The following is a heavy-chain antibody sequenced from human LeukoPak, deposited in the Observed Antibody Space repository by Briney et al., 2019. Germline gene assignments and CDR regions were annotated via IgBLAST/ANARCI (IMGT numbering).Heavy chain of an antibody. J-gene: IGHJ3*02. CDR1: GGSISSSHW. V-gene: IGHV4-4*02. CDR2: IYHSGST. Sequence: SETLSLTCAVSGGSISSSHWWSWVRQPPGKGLEWIGEIYHSGSTNYNPSLKSRVTILIDKSKNQFSLKLSSVTAADTAVYYCARGNYYDSRTYYRAFDIWGQGTMVTVSS. D-gene: IGHD3-22*01. CDR3: ARGNYYDSRTYYRAFDI.